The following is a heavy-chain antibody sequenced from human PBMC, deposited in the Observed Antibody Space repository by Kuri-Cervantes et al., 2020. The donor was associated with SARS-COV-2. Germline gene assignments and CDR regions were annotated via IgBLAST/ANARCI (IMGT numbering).Heavy chain of an antibody. CDR3: ARLGARRFLEWTAGWYYYYYMDV. J-gene: IGHJ6*03. CDR2: FDPEDGET. V-gene: IGHV1-24*01. Sequence: GGSLRLSCKVSGYTLTELSMHWVRQAPGKGLEWMGGFDPEDGETIYAQKFQGRVTMTRNTSISTAYMELSSLRSEDTAVHYCARLGARRFLEWTAGWYYYYYMDVWGKGTTVTVSS. CDR1: GYTLTELS. D-gene: IGHD3-3*01.